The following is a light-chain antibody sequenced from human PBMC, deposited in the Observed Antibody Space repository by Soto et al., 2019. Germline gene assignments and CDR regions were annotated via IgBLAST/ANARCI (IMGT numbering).Light chain of an antibody. CDR1: QSVYSL. V-gene: IGKV3-11*01. CDR3: QQRSNWPPIFT. CDR2: DAA. Sequence: EIVLTQSPATLSLSPGERATVSCRASQSVYSLLAWFQQKPGQVPRLLIYDAATRATGIPARFSGSGYGTDFTLTISSLEPEDFAVYYCQQRSNWPPIFTFGPGTKVDIK. J-gene: IGKJ3*01.